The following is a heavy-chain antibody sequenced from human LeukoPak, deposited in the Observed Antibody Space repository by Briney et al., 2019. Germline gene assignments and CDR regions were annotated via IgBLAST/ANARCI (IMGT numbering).Heavy chain of an antibody. D-gene: IGHD4-17*01. J-gene: IGHJ4*02. CDR3: AKDKIGGVTIGLPDY. CDR2: ISGSGYST. CDR1: GFIFDTYA. V-gene: IGHV3-23*01. Sequence: GGSLRLSCAASGFIFDTYAMTWVRQAPGKGLEWVSTISGSGYSTNYADSVKGRFTVSRDNSQNTLYLQMNSLRAEDTAVYYCAKDKIGGVTIGLPDYWSQGTLVTVSS.